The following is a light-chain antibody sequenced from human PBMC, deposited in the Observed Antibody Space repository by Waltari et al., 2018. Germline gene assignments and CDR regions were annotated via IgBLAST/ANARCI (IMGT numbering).Light chain of an antibody. CDR2: RNN. V-gene: IGLV1-47*01. CDR1: SSNIGDNY. J-gene: IGLJ3*02. Sequence: QSVLTQLPSASGTSGQGVTISCSGSSSNIGDNYVNWYQQFPGTSPRLLIHRNNQRPSGVPDGFSGSKSGTSAFLVISGLRSEDEADYHCAAWDDSLSGWVFGGGTKVTVL. CDR3: AAWDDSLSGWV.